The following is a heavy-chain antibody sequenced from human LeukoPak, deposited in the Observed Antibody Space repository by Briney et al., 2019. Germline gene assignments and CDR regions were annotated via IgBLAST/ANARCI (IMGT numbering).Heavy chain of an antibody. CDR1: GGSISNYY. D-gene: IGHD3-3*01. CDR3: ASSHPLGSNNDYYTPFDY. CDR2: IHYSGDT. V-gene: IGHV4-59*01. Sequence: SETLSLTCTVSGGSISNYYWSWIRQPPGKGLEWIGYIHYSGDTNYNPSLKSRVTISVDTSKNQFSLKLTSVTAADTAVYYCASSHPLGSNNDYYTPFDYWGQGALVIVSS. J-gene: IGHJ4*02.